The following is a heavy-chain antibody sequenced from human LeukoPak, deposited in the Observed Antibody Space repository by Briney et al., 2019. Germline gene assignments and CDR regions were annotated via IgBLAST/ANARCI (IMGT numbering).Heavy chain of an antibody. CDR2: IKSDGRT. Sequence: PGGSLRLSCAAARFTFSNYWMHWVRQAPGKGLMWVSRIKSDGRTNYADSVKGRFTISRDNAKNTVSLQMNSLRAEDTGVYYCARAPSEIGGYYPEYFRHWGQGTLVTVSS. D-gene: IGHD3-22*01. V-gene: IGHV3-74*01. CDR3: ARAPSEIGGYYPEYFRH. J-gene: IGHJ1*01. CDR1: RFTFSNYW.